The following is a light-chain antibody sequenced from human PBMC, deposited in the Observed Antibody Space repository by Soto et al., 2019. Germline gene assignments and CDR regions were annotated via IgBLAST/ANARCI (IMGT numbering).Light chain of an antibody. V-gene: IGLV1-40*01. CDR2: GNS. J-gene: IGLJ3*02. CDR1: SSNIGAGYD. Sequence: QLVLTQPPSVSGAPGQRVTISCTGSSSNIGAGYDVHWYQHLPGTAPKLLLSGNSNRPSGVPDRFSGSKSGTSASLAITGLQAEDEADYYCQSYDSSLRVVFGGGTKVTVL. CDR3: QSYDSSLRVV.